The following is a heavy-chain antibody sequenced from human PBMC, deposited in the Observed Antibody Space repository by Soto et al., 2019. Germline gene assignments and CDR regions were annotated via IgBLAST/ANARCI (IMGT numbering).Heavy chain of an antibody. J-gene: IGHJ4*02. D-gene: IGHD2-8*01. CDR1: GYTFSSYS. Sequence: QIQMVQSGAEVKQPGASVKISCKTSGYTFSSYSINWVRQAPGQGLEWMAWISTTSGNTHYAERVQGRVTVTLDKSARTAFMEMWGLTSDDTAVCFCARDNGYYDFWGQGTLVTVSS. CDR3: ARDNGYYDF. CDR2: ISTTSGNT. V-gene: IGHV1-18*01.